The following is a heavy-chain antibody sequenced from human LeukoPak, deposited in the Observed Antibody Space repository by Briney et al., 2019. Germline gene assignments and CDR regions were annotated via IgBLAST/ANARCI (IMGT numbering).Heavy chain of an antibody. CDR1: GFTFNSYN. Sequence: GGSLRLSCAASGFTFNSYNMNWVRQAPGRGLEWVSSISRSSIYIYYADSVKGRFTISRDNAENSLSLQMNSLRAEDTAVYYCARDAGYDSGTYYPYGMDVWGQGTTVTVSS. CDR2: ISRSSIYI. V-gene: IGHV3-21*01. CDR3: ARDAGYDSGTYYPYGMDV. J-gene: IGHJ6*02. D-gene: IGHD3-10*01.